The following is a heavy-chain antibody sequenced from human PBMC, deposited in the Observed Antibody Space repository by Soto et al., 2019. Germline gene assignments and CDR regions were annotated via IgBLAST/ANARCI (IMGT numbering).Heavy chain of an antibody. CDR1: GFTFSSYS. J-gene: IGHJ4*02. CDR3: ATGRIAAARLGRDY. Sequence: ESGGGLVKPGGSLRLSCAASGFTFSSYSMNWVRQAPAKGLEWVSSISSSSSYIYYADSVKGRFTISRDNAKNSLYLQMNSLRAEDTAVYYCATGRIAAARLGRDYWGQGTLVTVSS. D-gene: IGHD6-13*01. CDR2: ISSSSSYI. V-gene: IGHV3-21*01.